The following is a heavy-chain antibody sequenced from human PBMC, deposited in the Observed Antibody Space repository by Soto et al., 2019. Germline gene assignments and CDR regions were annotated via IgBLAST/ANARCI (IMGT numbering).Heavy chain of an antibody. V-gene: IGHV1-18*01. Sequence: GASVKVSCKASGYTFTSHGISWVRQAPGQGLECMGWVSGYNGDTNYAQKFQGRVTMTTDRSTSTAYMELRSLTSDDTAVYYCARDSNGIAVAGTWFDPWGQGTLVTVSS. D-gene: IGHD6-19*01. CDR3: ARDSNGIAVAGTWFDP. J-gene: IGHJ5*02. CDR1: GYTFTSHG. CDR2: VSGYNGDT.